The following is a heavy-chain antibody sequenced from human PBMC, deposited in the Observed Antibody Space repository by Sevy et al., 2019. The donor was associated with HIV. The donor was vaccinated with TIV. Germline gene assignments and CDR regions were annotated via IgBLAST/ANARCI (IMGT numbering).Heavy chain of an antibody. CDR3: ARVRGTISPYYYFGMDV. J-gene: IGHJ6*02. V-gene: IGHV3-49*03. D-gene: IGHD3-16*01. Sequence: GGSLRLSCTASGFNFGDYAMSWCRQAPGKGLEWIGFIRSKTYGGTTEYAASVKGRFTISRDDSNSIASLQMNSLKTEDTAVYYCARVRGTISPYYYFGMDVWGQVTTVTVSS. CDR2: IRSKTYGGTT. CDR1: GFNFGDYA.